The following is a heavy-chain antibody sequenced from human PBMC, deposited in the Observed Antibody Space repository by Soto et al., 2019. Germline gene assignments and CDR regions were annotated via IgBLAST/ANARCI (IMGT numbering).Heavy chain of an antibody. CDR3: GKGPPYHDGSGYYPTPTPFDI. D-gene: IGHD3-22*01. CDR2: ISWNSGAI. V-gene: IGHV3-9*01. CDR1: GLTFDDYA. J-gene: IGHJ3*02. Sequence: HPGGSMRLSCAASGLTFDDYAMHWVRKKPGKGLEWVSGISWNSGAIGYADSVKGRFTISRDNAKNSLYLQMNSLRAEDTAFYYWGKGPPYHDGSGYYPTPTPFDIWGQGTMVTVSS.